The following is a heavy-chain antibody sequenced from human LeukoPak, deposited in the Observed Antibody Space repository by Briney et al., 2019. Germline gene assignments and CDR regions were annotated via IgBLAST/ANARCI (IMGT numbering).Heavy chain of an antibody. D-gene: IGHD3-16*01. Sequence: GGSLRLSCAASGFNFSSYWMSWVRQAPGKGLEWVANIKQDGSEKYYVDSVKGRFTISRDNAKDSLYLQMNSLRAEDTAVYYCARARGDYFDYWGQGTLVTVSS. CDR1: GFNFSSYW. CDR2: IKQDGSEK. CDR3: ARARGDYFDY. V-gene: IGHV3-7*01. J-gene: IGHJ4*02.